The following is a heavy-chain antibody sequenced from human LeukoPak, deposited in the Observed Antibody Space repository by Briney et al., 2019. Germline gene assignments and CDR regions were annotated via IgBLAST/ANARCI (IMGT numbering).Heavy chain of an antibody. CDR1: GIHVSSNY. J-gene: IGHJ4*02. CDR3: ARGGTPGFSTGRIDY. Sequence: GGSLRLSFAASGIHVSSNYMSWVRPAPGKGLEWVSVLYGAGSTYYADSVKGRFTISRHDSQNTLFLQMNSLRAEDTAVYYCARGGTPGFSTGRIDYWGQGTLVTVSS. CDR2: LYGAGST. V-gene: IGHV3-53*04. D-gene: IGHD6-19*01.